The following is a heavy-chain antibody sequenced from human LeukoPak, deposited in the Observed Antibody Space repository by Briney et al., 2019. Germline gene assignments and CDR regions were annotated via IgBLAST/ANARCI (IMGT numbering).Heavy chain of an antibody. CDR2: ISSGGTTI. CDR3: ARDPAGAGIYYDY. J-gene: IGHJ4*02. D-gene: IGHD6-19*01. V-gene: IGHV3-48*01. CDR1: GFTFSTYS. Sequence: GGSLRLSCAASGFTFSTYSMNWVSQAPGKGLEWVSYISSGGTTIYYADSVKGRFTISRDNAKNSLYLQMNSLRAEDTAVYYCARDPAGAGIYYDYWGQGTLVTVSS.